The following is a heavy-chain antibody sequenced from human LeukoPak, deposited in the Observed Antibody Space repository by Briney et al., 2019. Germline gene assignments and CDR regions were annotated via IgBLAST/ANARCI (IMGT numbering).Heavy chain of an antibody. V-gene: IGHV3-23*01. CDR1: GFTFSSYA. CDR3: ARPTSNGWLRYFDY. J-gene: IGHJ4*02. CDR2: ISGSGGST. D-gene: IGHD6-19*01. Sequence: PGGSLRLSCAASGFTFSSYAMSWVRQAPGKGLEWVSAISGSGGSTYYADSVKGRFTISRDNSKNTLCLQMNSLRPEDTAVYYCARPTSNGWLRYFDYWGQGTLVTVSS.